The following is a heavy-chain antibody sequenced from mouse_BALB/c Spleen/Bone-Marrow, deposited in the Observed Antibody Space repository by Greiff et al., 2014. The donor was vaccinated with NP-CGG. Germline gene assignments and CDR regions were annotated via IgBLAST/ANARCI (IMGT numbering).Heavy chain of an antibody. CDR2: ISGYYGDA. CDR3: ARSGKVRNAMDY. D-gene: IGHD2-14*01. Sequence: QVQLQQSGAKLVRPGVSVKISCKGSGYTFTDHAIHWVKRSHAKSLEWIGVISGYYGDAIYNQKFKGKATMTVDKSSSTAYMELARLTSEDSAIYYCARSGKVRNAMDYWGQGTSVTVS. CDR1: GYTFTDHA. V-gene: IGHV1S137*01. J-gene: IGHJ4*01.